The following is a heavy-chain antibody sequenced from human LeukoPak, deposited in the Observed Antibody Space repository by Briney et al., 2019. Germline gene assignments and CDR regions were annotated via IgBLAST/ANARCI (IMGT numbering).Heavy chain of an antibody. CDR1: GFTFSSYG. CDR2: ISGTGANT. J-gene: IGHJ5*02. D-gene: IGHD6-13*01. CDR3: AKRRYDTSSLDWFDP. Sequence: GGSLRLSCAASGFTFSSYGMSWVRQAPGKGLEWVSTISGTGANTYYADSVKGRFTISRDNSKSTLYLQMNSLRVGDAAVYYCAKRRYDTSSLDWFDPWGQGTLVTVSS. V-gene: IGHV3-23*01.